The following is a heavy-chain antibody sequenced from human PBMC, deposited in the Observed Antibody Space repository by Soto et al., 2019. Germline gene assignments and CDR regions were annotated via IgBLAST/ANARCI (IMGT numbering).Heavy chain of an antibody. D-gene: IGHD2-2*01. CDR2: ISAYTGNT. J-gene: IGHJ4*02. CDR1: GFPFTDYG. CDR3: ARGPESRSTAYFDY. V-gene: IGHV1-18*01. Sequence: QVQLVQSGGEVKKPGASVKVSCKASGFPFTDYGITWVRQAPGQGLEWMGWISAYTGNTNYAQKVQGRVTMSTDTSTSTAYLELRSLRSDDTAVYYCARGPESRSTAYFDYWGQGTLGTVSS.